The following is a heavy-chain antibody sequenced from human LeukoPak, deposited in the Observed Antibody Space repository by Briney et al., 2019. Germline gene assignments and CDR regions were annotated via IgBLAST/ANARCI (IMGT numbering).Heavy chain of an antibody. CDR2: ISAYNGNT. D-gene: IGHD3-3*01. V-gene: IGHV1-18*04. Sequence: GASVKVSCKASGYTFTGYYMHWVRQAPGQGLEWMGWISAYNGNTNYAQKFQGRVTMTTDTSTSTAYMELRSLRSDDTAVYYCQTSDFWSGYSDHWGQGTLVTVSS. J-gene: IGHJ4*02. CDR3: QTSDFWSGYSDH. CDR1: GYTFTGYY.